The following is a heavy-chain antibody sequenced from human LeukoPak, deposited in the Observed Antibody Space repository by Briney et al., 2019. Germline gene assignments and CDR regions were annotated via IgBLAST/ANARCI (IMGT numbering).Heavy chain of an antibody. Sequence: ASVKVSCKIVGSSLTELSLHWVRQAPGKGLEWMGGFDPEDGQPNYAQPFQGRLIMTDDTSTDTSFMQLSGLTSEDTAIYYCSAAGQNSYNYYMDVWGTGTTVTVTS. CDR3: SAAGQNSYNYYMDV. J-gene: IGHJ6*03. CDR2: FDPEDGQP. D-gene: IGHD4-23*01. V-gene: IGHV1-24*01. CDR1: GSSLTELS.